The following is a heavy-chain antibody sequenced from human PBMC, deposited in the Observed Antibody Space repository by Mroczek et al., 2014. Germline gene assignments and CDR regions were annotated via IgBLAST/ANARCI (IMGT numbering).Heavy chain of an antibody. V-gene: IGHV3-30-3*01. CDR3: CNGQGSSGWYGSQWGFDY. Sequence: QLQESGGGRGPSLEVLXELSCAASGFTFSSYAMHWVRQAPGKGLEWVAVISYDGSNKYYADSVKGRFTISRDNSKNTLYLQMNSLRAEDTAVYYCCNGQGSSGWYGSQWGFDYWGQGTLVTVSS. CDR2: ISYDGSNK. CDR1: GFTFSSYA. J-gene: IGHJ4*02. D-gene: IGHD6-19*01.